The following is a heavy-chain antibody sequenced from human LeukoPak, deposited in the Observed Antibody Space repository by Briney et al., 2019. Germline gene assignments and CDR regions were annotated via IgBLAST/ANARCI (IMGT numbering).Heavy chain of an antibody. Sequence: GASVKVSCKASGYTFTSYDINWVQQATGQGLEWMGWMNPNSGNTGYAQKFQGRVTMTRNTSISTAYMELSSLRSEDTAVYYCARVLPITMVRGPRRSWFDPWGQGTLVTVSS. CDR1: GYTFTSYD. V-gene: IGHV1-8*01. J-gene: IGHJ5*02. CDR3: ARVLPITMVRGPRRSWFDP. D-gene: IGHD3-10*01. CDR2: MNPNSGNT.